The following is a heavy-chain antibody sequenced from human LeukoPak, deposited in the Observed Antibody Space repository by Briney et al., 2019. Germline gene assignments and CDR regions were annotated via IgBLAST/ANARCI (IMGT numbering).Heavy chain of an antibody. V-gene: IGHV4-38-2*01. CDR1: GYSISSGYY. CDR2: IYHSGST. CDR3: ARSYCGGDCRFDY. J-gene: IGHJ4*02. Sequence: PSETLSLTCAVSGYSISSGYYWGWIRQPPGKGLEWIGSIYHSGSTYYNPSLKSRVTISVDTSKNQFSLKLSSVTAADTAVYYCARSYCGGDCRFDYWGQRTLVTVSS. D-gene: IGHD2-21*01.